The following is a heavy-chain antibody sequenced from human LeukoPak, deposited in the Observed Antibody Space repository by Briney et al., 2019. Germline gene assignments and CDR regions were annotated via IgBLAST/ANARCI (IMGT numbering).Heavy chain of an antibody. CDR2: IIPVFGTS. V-gene: IGHV1-69*13. D-gene: IGHD5-12*01. CDR3: ARGRFIVATITRFDY. Sequence: SVKVSCNASGGTFSSYAINWVRQAPGQGLEWMGGIIPVFGTSNYAQEFQGRVTITAHESPRTAYMEQSSLRSEDTAVYYCARGRFIVATITRFDYWGQGTLVTVSS. J-gene: IGHJ4*02. CDR1: GGTFSSYA.